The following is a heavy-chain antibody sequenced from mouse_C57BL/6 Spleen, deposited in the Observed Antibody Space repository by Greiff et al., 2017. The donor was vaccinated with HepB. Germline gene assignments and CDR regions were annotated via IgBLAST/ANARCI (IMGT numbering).Heavy chain of an antibody. CDR2: IWRGGST. CDR1: GFSLTSYG. Sequence: QVHVKQSGPGLVQPSQSLSITCTVSGFSLTSYGVHWVRQSPGKGLEWLGVIWRGGSTDYNAAFMSRLSITKDNSKSQVFFKMNSLQADDTAIYYWAKNRGDGGWYFDVWGTGTTVTVSS. J-gene: IGHJ1*03. D-gene: IGHD1-2*01. V-gene: IGHV2-5*01. CDR3: AKNRGDGGWYFDV.